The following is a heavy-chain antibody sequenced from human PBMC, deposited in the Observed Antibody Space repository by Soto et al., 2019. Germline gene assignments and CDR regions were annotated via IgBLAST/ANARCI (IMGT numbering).Heavy chain of an antibody. CDR2: IYYSGST. V-gene: IGHV4-59*07. CDR3: ARGNYDFWSGYVAWFGMDV. J-gene: IGHJ6*02. D-gene: IGHD3-3*01. Sequence: SDTLSLTCTVSGGSISSYYWSWIRQPPGKGLEWIGYIYYSGSTNYNPSLKSRVTISVDTSKNQFSLKLSSVTAADTAVYYCARGNYDFWSGYVAWFGMDVWGQGTTVTVSS. CDR1: GGSISSYY.